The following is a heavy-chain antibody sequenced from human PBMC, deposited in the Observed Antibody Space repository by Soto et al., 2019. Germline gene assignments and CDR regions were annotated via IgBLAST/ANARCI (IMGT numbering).Heavy chain of an antibody. CDR2: IIPIYDSP. CDR3: AASTFLSGVSGYFHLAF. J-gene: IGHJ4*02. V-gene: IGHV1-69*06. CDR1: GDTFNNYA. D-gene: IGHD3-3*01. Sequence: QVHLVQSGTEVKKPGSSVKVSCKASGDTFNNYAISWVRQAPGQGLQWMGGIIPIYDSPSYAQGSHNRVTISANRSTSTAHLELDGLPSEVTAVYYCAASTFLSGVSGYFHLAFWGQGTLVTVSS.